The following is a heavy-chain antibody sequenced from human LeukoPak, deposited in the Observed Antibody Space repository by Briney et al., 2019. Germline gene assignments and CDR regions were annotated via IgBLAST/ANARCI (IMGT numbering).Heavy chain of an antibody. Sequence: GASVKVSCKASGYTSTSYGISWVRQAPGQGLEWMGWISAYNGNTNYAQKLQGRVTMTTDTSTSTAYMELRSLRSDDTAVYYCARGGTLFGVVITPSFDYWGQGTLVTVSS. J-gene: IGHJ4*02. D-gene: IGHD3-3*01. V-gene: IGHV1-18*01. CDR3: ARGGTLFGVVITPSFDY. CDR1: GYTSTSYG. CDR2: ISAYNGNT.